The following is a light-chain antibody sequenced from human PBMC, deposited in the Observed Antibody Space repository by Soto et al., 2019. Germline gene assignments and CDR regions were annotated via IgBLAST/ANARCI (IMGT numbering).Light chain of an antibody. V-gene: IGKV4-1*01. CDR1: QSVLYSSNNKNY. CDR3: QQYYSTPLT. CDR2: WAS. J-gene: IGKJ4*02. Sequence: IVMTQSPDSLAVSLGERATINCKSSQSVLYSSNNKNYLAWYQQKPGQPPKLLIYWASTRECGVPDRFSGSGSGTDFTLTISSLQAEDVAVYYCQQYYSTPLTFGGGTKVDI.